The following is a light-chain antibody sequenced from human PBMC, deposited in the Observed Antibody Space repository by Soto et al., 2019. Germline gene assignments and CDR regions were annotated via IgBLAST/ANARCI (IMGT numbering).Light chain of an antibody. V-gene: IGLV1-40*01. J-gene: IGLJ2*01. CDR2: GND. CDR1: SSNIGSGYD. CDR3: QSYDSILSAVV. Sequence: QSVLTQPPSVSGAPGQRVTISCTGSSSNIGSGYDVHWYQHLPGTAPKLFIFGNDNRPSGVPDRFSGSKSGTSASLAITGLQTEDEADYYCQSYDSILSAVVFGGGTKLTVL.